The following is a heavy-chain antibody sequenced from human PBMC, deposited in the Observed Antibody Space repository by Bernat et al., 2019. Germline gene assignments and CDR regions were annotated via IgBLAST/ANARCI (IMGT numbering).Heavy chain of an antibody. J-gene: IGHJ4*02. Sequence: QVQLVQSGAEVKKPGASVKVSCKASGYTFTSYYMHWVRQAPGQGLEWMGIINPSGGSTSYAQKFQGRVTMTRDTSTSTVYMELSSLRSEDTAVYYCARGPYSSGYSSRRTDFDYWGQGTLVTVSS. V-gene: IGHV1-46*01. CDR3: ARGPYSSGYSSRRTDFDY. CDR2: INPSGGST. D-gene: IGHD6-13*01. CDR1: GYTFTSYY.